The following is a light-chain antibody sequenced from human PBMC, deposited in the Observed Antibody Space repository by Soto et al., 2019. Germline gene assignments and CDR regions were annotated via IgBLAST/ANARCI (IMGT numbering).Light chain of an antibody. CDR1: QTISNY. V-gene: IGKV1-39*01. Sequence: IQMTQSPSSVSASVLGIVTITFRASQTISNYLNWYQKKPGKAPKLLIYAASTLQSGVPSRFSGSGSGTDFTLTISCLQSEDFATYYCQQYYSYPWTFGQGTKVDIK. CDR2: AAS. J-gene: IGKJ1*01. CDR3: QQYYSYPWT.